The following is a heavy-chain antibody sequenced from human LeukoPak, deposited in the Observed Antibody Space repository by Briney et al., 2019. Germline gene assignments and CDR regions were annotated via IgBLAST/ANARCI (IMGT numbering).Heavy chain of an antibody. CDR1: GFTFSSYG. CDR2: IRYDGSNK. CDR3: AKDHGGYCSSTSCYTVDY. J-gene: IGHJ4*02. Sequence: GGSLRLSCAASGFTFSSYGMHWVRQAPGKGLEWVAFIRYDGSNKYYADSVKGRFTISRDNSKNTLYLQMNSLRAEDTAVYYCAKDHGGYCSSTSCYTVDYWGQGTLVTVSS. D-gene: IGHD2-2*02. V-gene: IGHV3-30*02.